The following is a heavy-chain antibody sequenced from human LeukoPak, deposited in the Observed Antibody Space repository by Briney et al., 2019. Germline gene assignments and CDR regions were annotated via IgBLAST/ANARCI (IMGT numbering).Heavy chain of an antibody. Sequence: ASVKVSCKASGYTFTGYQMHWVRQAPGQGLEWMGWINSNSGGTNYAQKFQGRVTMTRDTSISTAYMELSRLRSDDTAVYYCAREYYDFWSGSGGWFDPWGQGTLVTVSS. V-gene: IGHV1-2*02. CDR1: GYTFTGYQ. J-gene: IGHJ5*02. CDR3: AREYYDFWSGSGGWFDP. D-gene: IGHD3-3*01. CDR2: INSNSGGT.